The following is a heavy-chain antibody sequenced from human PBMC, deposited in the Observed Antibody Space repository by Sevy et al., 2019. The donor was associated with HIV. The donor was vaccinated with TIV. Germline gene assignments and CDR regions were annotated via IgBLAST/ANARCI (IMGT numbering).Heavy chain of an antibody. CDR3: ARRGDNNWFDP. CDR1: GVSISGGAYD. D-gene: IGHD2-15*01. Sequence: SETLSLTCTVFGVSISGGAYDWGWIRQPPGKGLEWIGSISYTGSTYYNPSLKSRVTISVDTSKNQFSLKLTSVTAADTAVYDCARRGDNNWFDPWGQGTLVTVSS. J-gene: IGHJ5*02. V-gene: IGHV4-39*01. CDR2: ISYTGST.